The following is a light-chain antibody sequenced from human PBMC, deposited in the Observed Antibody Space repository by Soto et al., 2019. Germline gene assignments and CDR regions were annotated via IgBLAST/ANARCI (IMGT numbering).Light chain of an antibody. V-gene: IGKV3-20*01. Sequence: EIVLTQSPGTPSLSPVEITRLYFISSQSVSINFLDWYQQKPGQAPRLLIYGASSRATGIPDRFSGSGSGTDFTLTISRLEPEDFAVYYCQQYETSPRKCGQGTKVDIK. CDR2: GAS. CDR1: QSVSINF. J-gene: IGKJ1*01. CDR3: QQYETSPRK.